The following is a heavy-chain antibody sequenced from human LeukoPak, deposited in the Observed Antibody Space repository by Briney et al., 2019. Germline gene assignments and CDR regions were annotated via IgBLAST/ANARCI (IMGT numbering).Heavy chain of an antibody. CDR1: GFTVSSNY. D-gene: IGHD1-26*01. Sequence: GGTLRLSCAASGFTVSSNYMSWVRQAPGKGLEWVSVIYSGGSTYYADSVKGRFTISRDNSKNTLYLQMNSLRAEDTAVYYCARGVGSGSRLRAGDYWGQGTLVTVSS. CDR3: ARGVGSGSRLRAGDY. J-gene: IGHJ4*02. V-gene: IGHV3-53*01. CDR2: IYSGGST.